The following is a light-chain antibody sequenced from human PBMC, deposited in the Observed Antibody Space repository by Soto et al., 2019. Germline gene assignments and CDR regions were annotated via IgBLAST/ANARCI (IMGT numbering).Light chain of an antibody. CDR3: EYYGSSIT. CDR1: QSISNDH. V-gene: IGKV3-20*01. Sequence: EIVSTQSPGTLSLSPGERVTLSCRASQSISNDHLAWYQQKPGQAPRLLIHGTSNRATGIPDRFSGSGSGTDFTLTFSRLEPEDFAVYYCEYYGSSITFGGGTKVEIK. CDR2: GTS. J-gene: IGKJ4*01.